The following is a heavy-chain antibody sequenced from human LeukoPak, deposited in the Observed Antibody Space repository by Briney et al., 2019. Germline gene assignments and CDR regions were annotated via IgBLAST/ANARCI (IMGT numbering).Heavy chain of an antibody. CDR3: VKDMAAAGIQYFDY. Sequence: PGGSLRLSCSASGFTFSNYAMHWVRQAPGKGLEYVSGIDSNGGRTYYADSVKGRSTISRDNSKNTLYLQMSSLRAEDTALYYCVKDMAAAGIQYFDYWGERTLVTVSS. CDR2: IDSNGGRT. V-gene: IGHV3-64D*06. J-gene: IGHJ4*02. D-gene: IGHD6-13*01. CDR1: GFTFSNYA.